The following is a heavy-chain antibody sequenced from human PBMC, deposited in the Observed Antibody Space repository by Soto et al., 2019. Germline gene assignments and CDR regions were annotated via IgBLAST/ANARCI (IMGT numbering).Heavy chain of an antibody. CDR2: IWYDGSNK. D-gene: IGHD5-12*01. J-gene: IGHJ3*02. CDR3: ARDRGGYNSGFDAFDI. CDR1: GFTFSSYG. V-gene: IGHV3-33*01. Sequence: GGSLRLSCAASGFTFSSYGMHWVRQAPGKGLEWVAVIWYDGSNKYYADSVKGRFTISRDNSKNTLYLQMNSLRAEDTAVYYCARDRGGYNSGFDAFDIWGQGTMVTVSS.